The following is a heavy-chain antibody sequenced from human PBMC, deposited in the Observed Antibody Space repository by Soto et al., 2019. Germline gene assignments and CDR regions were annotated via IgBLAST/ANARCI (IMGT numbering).Heavy chain of an antibody. V-gene: IGHV1-2*02. CDR1: GYSFSAHY. CDR3: AREATTGYLDY. CDR2: MHPSSGGT. Sequence: GASVXVSCKPSGYSFSAHYIFWVRQAPGQGLEWMGWMHPSSGGTNFAQEFEGRVTLTRDTSLSTAYMELSGLKSDDTAVYYCAREATTGYLDYWGQGTLVTVSS. J-gene: IGHJ4*02. D-gene: IGHD4-4*01.